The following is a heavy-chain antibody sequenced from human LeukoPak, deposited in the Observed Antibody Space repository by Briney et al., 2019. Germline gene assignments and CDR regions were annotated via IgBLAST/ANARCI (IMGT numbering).Heavy chain of an antibody. D-gene: IGHD6-13*01. V-gene: IGHV3-30*04. CDR1: GFTFSSYA. Sequence: GGSLRLSCAASGFTFSSYAMHWVRQAPGKGPEWVAVISYDGSNKYYADSVKGRFTISRDNSKNTLYLQMNSLRAEDTAAYYCAREAPAAAGAVDYWGQGTLVTVSS. CDR3: AREAPAAAGAVDY. CDR2: ISYDGSNK. J-gene: IGHJ4*02.